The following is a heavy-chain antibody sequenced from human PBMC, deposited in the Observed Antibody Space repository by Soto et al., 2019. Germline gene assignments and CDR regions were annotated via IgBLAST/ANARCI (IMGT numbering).Heavy chain of an antibody. CDR2: INHSGST. CDR1: GGSFSGYY. J-gene: IGHJ6*02. V-gene: IGHV4-34*01. D-gene: IGHD3-3*01. Sequence: PSETLSLTCAVYGGSFSGYYWSWIRQPPGKGLEWIGEINHSGSTNYNPSLKSRVTISVDTSKNQFSLKLSSVTAADTAVYYCASGLLRFLEWLSPRHYYYGMDVWGQGTKVTVSS. CDR3: ASGLLRFLEWLSPRHYYYGMDV.